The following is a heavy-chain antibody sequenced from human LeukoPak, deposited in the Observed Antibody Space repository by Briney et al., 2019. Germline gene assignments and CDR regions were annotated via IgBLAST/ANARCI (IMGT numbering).Heavy chain of an antibody. V-gene: IGHV1-46*01. CDR3: ARDQWLSDYYYYGMDV. Sequence: ASVKVSCKAPGYTFTSYYMHWVRQAPGQGLEWMGIINPSGGSTSYAQKFQGRVTMTRDTSTSTVYMELSSLRSEDTAVYYCARDQWLSDYYYYGMDVWGQGTTVAVSS. D-gene: IGHD6-19*01. CDR2: INPSGGST. CDR1: GYTFTSYY. J-gene: IGHJ6*02.